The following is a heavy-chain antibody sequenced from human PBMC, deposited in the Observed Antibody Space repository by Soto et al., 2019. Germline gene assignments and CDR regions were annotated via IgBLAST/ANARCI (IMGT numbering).Heavy chain of an antibody. J-gene: IGHJ5*02. CDR3: ARDLGYCSSTSCHPSWFDP. V-gene: IGHV1-46*01. CDR2: INPSGGST. Sequence: ASLKVSCKASGYTFTSYYMHWVLQAPGQGLEWMGIINPSGGSTSYAQKFQGRVTMTRDTSTSTVYMELSSLRSEDTAVYYCARDLGYCSSTSCHPSWFDPWGQGTLVTVSS. D-gene: IGHD2-2*01. CDR1: GYTFTSYY.